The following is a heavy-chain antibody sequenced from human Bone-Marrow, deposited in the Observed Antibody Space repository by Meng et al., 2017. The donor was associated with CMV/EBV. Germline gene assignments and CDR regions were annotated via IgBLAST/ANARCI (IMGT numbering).Heavy chain of an antibody. J-gene: IGHJ3*02. CDR1: GFTFSSHW. CDR2: IKQDGSEN. D-gene: IGHD3-3*01. V-gene: IGHV3-7*01. CDR3: ARDKERFLEENAFDI. Sequence: GESLKISCAASGFTFSSHWMSWVRQAPGKGLEWVANIKQDGSENYYVDFVRGRFTISRDNAKNSLYLQMNSLRAEDTAVYYCARDKERFLEENAFDIWGQGTMVTVSS.